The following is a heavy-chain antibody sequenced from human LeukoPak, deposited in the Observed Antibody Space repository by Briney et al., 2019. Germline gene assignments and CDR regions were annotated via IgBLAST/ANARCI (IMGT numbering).Heavy chain of an antibody. D-gene: IGHD1-26*01. CDR1: GFTFSSYA. CDR2: ISGSGGST. Sequence: PGGSLRLSCAASGFTFSSYAMSWVRQAPGKGLEWVSAISGSGGSTYYADSVKGRFTISRDNSKNTLYLQMNSLRAEDTAVYYCAKDARPAYPLKVGAKEGDYWGQGTLVTVSS. CDR3: AKDARPAYPLKVGAKEGDY. V-gene: IGHV3-23*01. J-gene: IGHJ4*02.